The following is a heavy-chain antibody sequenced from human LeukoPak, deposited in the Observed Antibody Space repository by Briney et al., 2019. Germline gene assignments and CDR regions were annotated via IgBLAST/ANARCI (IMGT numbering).Heavy chain of an antibody. Sequence: PGGSLRLSCAASGFTFSSYAMSWVRQAPGKGLEWVSAISGSGGSTYYADSVKGRFTISRDNSKNTLYLQMNSLRAEDTAVYYCAKDLFWDGDCEGNPDYWGQGTLVTVSS. J-gene: IGHJ4*02. V-gene: IGHV3-23*01. D-gene: IGHD2-21*02. CDR3: AKDLFWDGDCEGNPDY. CDR1: GFTFSSYA. CDR2: ISGSGGST.